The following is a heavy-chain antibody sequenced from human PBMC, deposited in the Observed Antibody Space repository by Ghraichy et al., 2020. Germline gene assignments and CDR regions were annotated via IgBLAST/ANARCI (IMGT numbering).Heavy chain of an antibody. D-gene: IGHD6-6*01. J-gene: IGHJ4*02. CDR2: IQTDGGYT. Sequence: GSLRLSCAASGFTFSTYWMHWVRQAPGKGLVWVSHIQTDGGYTNYADSVKGRFTISRDNAKSTLYLQMNSLRAEDTAVYYCTTTPKTEYNYWGQGTLVTVSS. CDR1: GFTFSTYW. CDR3: TTTPKTEYNY. V-gene: IGHV3-74*01.